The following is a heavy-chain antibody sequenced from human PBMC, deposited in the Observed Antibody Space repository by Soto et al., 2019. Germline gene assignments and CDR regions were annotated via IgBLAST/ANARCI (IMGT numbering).Heavy chain of an antibody. CDR1: EFNFVDHG. CDR2: MNSDGSTT. Sequence: GGPHSLCYRVSEFNFVDHGVPWVSQETGKGLEWVSRMNSDGSTTDYADSVKGRFTVSRDNAKNTLYLQMNSLRAEDTAVYYCATAEVDYWGQGTLVTVSS. CDR3: ATAEVDY. V-gene: IGHV3-74*01. J-gene: IGHJ4*02.